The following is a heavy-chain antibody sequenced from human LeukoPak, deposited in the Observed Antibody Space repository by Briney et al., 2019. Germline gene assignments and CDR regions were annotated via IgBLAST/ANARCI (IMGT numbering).Heavy chain of an antibody. Sequence: GGSLRLSCVASGFSLSVSVMSGGRQAPGKGLEWVSAISGSGGSTYYADSVKGRLTISGDNSKNTLYMQMNSLRAEDTAVYYWAKAHGSGGSDYWGQGTLVTVSS. D-gene: IGHD2-15*01. V-gene: IGHV3-23*01. J-gene: IGHJ4*02. CDR3: AKAHGSGGSDY. CDR1: GFSLSVSV. CDR2: ISGSGGST.